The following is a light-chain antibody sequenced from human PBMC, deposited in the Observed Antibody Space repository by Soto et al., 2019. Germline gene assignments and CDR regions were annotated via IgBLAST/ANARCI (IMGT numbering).Light chain of an antibody. CDR2: GTS. CDR1: QRVSAGS. V-gene: IGKV3-20*01. CDR3: QHYGSSPGLT. Sequence: EIVLTQSPGTLSLSPGERGTLSCRASQRVSAGSSAWYQQKPGQPPRLLIYGTSSRVTGIPDRFSGSGSGTDFTLNINRLEPEDFAMYYCQHYGSSPGLTFGGGTKVEIK. J-gene: IGKJ4*01.